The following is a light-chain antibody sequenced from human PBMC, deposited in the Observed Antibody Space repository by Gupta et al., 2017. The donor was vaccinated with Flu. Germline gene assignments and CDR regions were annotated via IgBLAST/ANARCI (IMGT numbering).Light chain of an antibody. J-gene: IGLJ2*01. Sequence: RVTVSCSGGNANIGSNYVYWYQQLPGAAPKLLIDRSNQRPSGVPDRFSGSKSGTSAALAISGLRAEDEAEYYCAAWDDSRSGVVFGGGTKLTVL. V-gene: IGLV1-47*01. CDR2: RSN. CDR3: AAWDDSRSGVV. CDR1: NANIGSNY.